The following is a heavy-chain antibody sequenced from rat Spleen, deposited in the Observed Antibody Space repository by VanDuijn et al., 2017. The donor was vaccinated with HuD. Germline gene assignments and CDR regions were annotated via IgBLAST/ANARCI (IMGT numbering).Heavy chain of an antibody. CDR1: GFTFSDYY. Sequence: EVQLVESDGGLVQPGRSLKLSCAASGFTFSDYYMAWVRQAPTKGLEWVATISYDGSSTYYRDSVKGRFTISRDNAKSTLYLQMDSLRSEDTATYYCARPGRAPFDYWGQGVMVTVSS. CDR2: ISYDGSST. J-gene: IGHJ2*01. CDR3: ARPGRAPFDY. D-gene: IGHD4-1*01. V-gene: IGHV5-29*01.